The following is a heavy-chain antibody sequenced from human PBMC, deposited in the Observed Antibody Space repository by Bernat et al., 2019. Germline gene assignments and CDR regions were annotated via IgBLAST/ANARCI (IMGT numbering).Heavy chain of an antibody. CDR3: AKGVRQLVLYFQH. J-gene: IGHJ1*01. D-gene: IGHD6-13*01. CDR2: ICGSASST. Sequence: EVQLLESGGGLVQPGGSLRLSCAASGFTFSSYAMSLVRQAPGKGLEWVSAICGSASSTYYADSVKGRFTISRDNSKNTLYLQMNSLRAEDTAVYYCAKGVRQLVLYFQHWGQGTLVTVSS. CDR1: GFTFSSYA. V-gene: IGHV3-23*01.